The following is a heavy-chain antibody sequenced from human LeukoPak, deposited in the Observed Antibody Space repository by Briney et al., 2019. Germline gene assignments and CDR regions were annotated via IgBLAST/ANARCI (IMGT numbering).Heavy chain of an antibody. Sequence: AETLSLTCTVSGGSISSSSYYWGWILQPPGKGLEWIGYIYYIGNTNYTPSLKSRVTISIDRSTNQFSLQLSSVTAADTAVYYCARGECRTGSCAPFPLTWGQGILVTVSS. V-gene: IGHV4-61*05. CDR2: IYYIGNT. CDR3: ARGECRTGSCAPFPLT. D-gene: IGHD1-26*01. J-gene: IGHJ4*02. CDR1: GGSISSSSYY.